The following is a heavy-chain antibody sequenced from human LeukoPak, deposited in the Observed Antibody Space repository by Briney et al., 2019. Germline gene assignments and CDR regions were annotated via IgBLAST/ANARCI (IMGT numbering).Heavy chain of an antibody. Sequence: SETLSLTCAVSGYSISSGYYWGWIRQPPGKGLEWIGSIYHSGSTYYNPSLKSRDTISVDTSKNQFSLKLSSVTAADTAVYYCARDGGSYPYYFDYWGQGTLVTVSS. D-gene: IGHD1-26*01. CDR1: GYSISSGYY. V-gene: IGHV4-38-2*02. J-gene: IGHJ4*02. CDR2: IYHSGST. CDR3: ARDGGSYPYYFDY.